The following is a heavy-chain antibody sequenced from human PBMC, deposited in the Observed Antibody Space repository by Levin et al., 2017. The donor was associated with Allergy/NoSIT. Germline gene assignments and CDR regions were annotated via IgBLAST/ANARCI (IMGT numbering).Heavy chain of an antibody. D-gene: IGHD5-18*01. CDR2: ISVNGGST. Sequence: PGGSLRLSCAASGFSFSSNAMSWVRQVPGKGLEWVSVISVNGGSTYYPDSVKGRFTISRDNSKNTLYLQMNSLRAEDTALYYCAKEAYSKGYFDFWGQGTQVTVSS. J-gene: IGHJ4*02. V-gene: IGHV3-23*01. CDR1: GFSFSSNA. CDR3: AKEAYSKGYFDF.